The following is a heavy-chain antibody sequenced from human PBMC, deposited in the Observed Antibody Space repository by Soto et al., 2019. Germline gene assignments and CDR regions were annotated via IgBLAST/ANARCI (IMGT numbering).Heavy chain of an antibody. V-gene: IGHV1-69*02. Sequence: QVQLVQSGAEVKKPGSSVKVSCKASGGTFSSYTISWVRQAPGQGLEWMGRIIPILGIPNYAQKLQGRVTITEDKSTSRAYRELSSLRSEDTAVYYCARFRGSYGMDVWGQGTTVTVSS. J-gene: IGHJ6*02. CDR2: IIPILGIP. D-gene: IGHD3-10*01. CDR1: GGTFSSYT. CDR3: ARFRGSYGMDV.